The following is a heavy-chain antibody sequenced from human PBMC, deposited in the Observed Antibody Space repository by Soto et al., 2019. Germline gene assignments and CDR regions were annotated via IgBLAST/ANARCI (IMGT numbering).Heavy chain of an antibody. V-gene: IGHV3-23*01. CDR1: GLSLRNSA. CDR2: ISGDT. CDR3: AKGSGYKYGSRFDF. Sequence: GGSLRLSCVVSGLSLRNSAMNWVRQAPGKGLEWVSGISGDTYYAESVQGRFTISTDTSKATLYLQMNSLRVEDTALYYCAKGSGYKYGSRFDFWGQGTRVTVSS. J-gene: IGHJ4*02. D-gene: IGHD5-18*01.